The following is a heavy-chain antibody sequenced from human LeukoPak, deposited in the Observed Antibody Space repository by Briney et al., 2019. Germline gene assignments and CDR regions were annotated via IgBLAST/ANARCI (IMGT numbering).Heavy chain of an antibody. CDR2: IYTSGST. Sequence: SSETLSLTCTVSGGSISSGSYYWNWIRQPAGKGLEWIGRIYTSGSTNYNPSLKSRITISVDTSKDQFSLQLSSVTAADTAVYYCARAGGYDFWSGDHFDYWGQGTLVTVSS. CDR3: ARAGGYDFWSGDHFDY. D-gene: IGHD3-3*01. CDR1: GGSISSGSYY. J-gene: IGHJ4*02. V-gene: IGHV4-61*02.